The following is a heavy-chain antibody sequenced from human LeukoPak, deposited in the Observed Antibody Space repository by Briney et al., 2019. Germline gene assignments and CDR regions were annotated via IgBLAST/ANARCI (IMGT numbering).Heavy chain of an antibody. J-gene: IGHJ4*02. D-gene: IGHD2-2*02. CDR2: IIPIFGTA. V-gene: IGHV1-69*13. Sequence: SAKVSCKASGGTFSSYAISWVRQAPGQGLEWMGGIIPIFGTANYAQKFQGRVTITADESTSTAYMELSSLRSEDTAVYYCAREHCSSTSCYTRAFLDYWGQGTLVTVSS. CDR3: AREHCSSTSCYTRAFLDY. CDR1: GGTFSSYA.